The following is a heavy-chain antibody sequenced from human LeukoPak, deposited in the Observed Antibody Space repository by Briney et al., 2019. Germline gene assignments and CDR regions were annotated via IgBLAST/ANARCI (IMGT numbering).Heavy chain of an antibody. CDR2: INHSGST. V-gene: IGHV4-34*01. D-gene: IGHD6-13*01. CDR3: ARHRAYSSSWYLGFEGGKHFDY. J-gene: IGHJ4*02. Sequence: PSEALSLTCAVYGGSFSGYYWSWIRQPPGKGLEWIGEINHSGSTNYNPSLKSRVTMSLDTSKNQFSLKLSSVTAADTAVYYCARHRAYSSSWYLGFEGGKHFDYWGQGTLVTVSS. CDR1: GGSFSGYY.